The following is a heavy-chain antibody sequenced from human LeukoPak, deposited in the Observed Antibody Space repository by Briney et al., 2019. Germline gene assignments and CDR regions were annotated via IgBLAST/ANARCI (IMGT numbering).Heavy chain of an antibody. Sequence: GGSLRLSCAASGLTFDDYAMHWVRQAPGKGLEWVSGISWNSGSIGYADSVKGRFTISRDNAKNSLYLQMNSLRAEDTALYYCAEDSTSYVDTAMVHYWGQGTLVTVSS. J-gene: IGHJ4*02. D-gene: IGHD5-18*01. V-gene: IGHV3-9*01. CDR1: GLTFDDYA. CDR2: ISWNSGSI. CDR3: AEDSTSYVDTAMVHY.